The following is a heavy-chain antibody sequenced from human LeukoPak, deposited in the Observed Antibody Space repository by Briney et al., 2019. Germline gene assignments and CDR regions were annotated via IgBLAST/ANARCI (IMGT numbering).Heavy chain of an antibody. V-gene: IGHV3-30*02. CDR3: AKRGGGSYPDV. J-gene: IGHJ6*04. CDR2: IQYEGSYK. Sequence: GGSLRLSCAASGFTFSSYGMHWVRQAPGKGLEWVAFIQYEGSYKYYADSVKGRFTISRDNSKSTLYLQMNSLRAEDTAVYYCAKRGGGSYPDVWGKGTTVTISS. CDR1: GFTFSSYG. D-gene: IGHD1-26*01.